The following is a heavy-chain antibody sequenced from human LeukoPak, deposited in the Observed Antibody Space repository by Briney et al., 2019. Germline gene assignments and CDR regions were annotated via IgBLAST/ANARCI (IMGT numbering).Heavy chain of an antibody. D-gene: IGHD6-13*01. Sequence: GGSLRLSCAASGFTVSSSYMSWVRQAPGKGLEWVSVIYSGGSTYYADSVKGRFTISRDNSKNTLYLQMNSLRAEDTAVYYCARDIIAAAGPRGHDAFDIWGQGTMVTVSS. CDR3: ARDIIAAAGPRGHDAFDI. V-gene: IGHV3-53*01. CDR2: IYSGGST. J-gene: IGHJ3*02. CDR1: GFTVSSSY.